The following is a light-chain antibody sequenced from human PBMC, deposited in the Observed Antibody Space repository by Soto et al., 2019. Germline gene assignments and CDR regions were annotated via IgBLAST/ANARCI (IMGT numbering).Light chain of an antibody. V-gene: IGKV3-20*01. J-gene: IGKJ1*01. Sequence: EIVLTQSPGTLSLSPGERATLSCRASQSVTSNCLAWYQQKPGQAPRLLIYGASTRATGIPGRFSGSGSGTDFTLTISRLEPEDFAVYYCQQYGSSPRTFGQGTKVEIK. CDR1: QSVTSNC. CDR3: QQYGSSPRT. CDR2: GAS.